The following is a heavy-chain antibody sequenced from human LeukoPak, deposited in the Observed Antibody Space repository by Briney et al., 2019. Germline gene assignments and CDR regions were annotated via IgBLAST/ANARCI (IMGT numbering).Heavy chain of an antibody. Sequence: GGSLRLPCAASGFTFNNSSMNCVRQAPGKGLEWVSSISSSSSYIYYADSVKGRFTISRDNAKNSLYLQMNSLRAEDTAVYYCARDDGSGIDYWGPVTLVTVSS. V-gene: IGHV3-21*01. CDR1: GFTFNNSS. CDR2: ISSSSSYI. J-gene: IGHJ4*02. D-gene: IGHD3-10*01. CDR3: ARDDGSGIDY.